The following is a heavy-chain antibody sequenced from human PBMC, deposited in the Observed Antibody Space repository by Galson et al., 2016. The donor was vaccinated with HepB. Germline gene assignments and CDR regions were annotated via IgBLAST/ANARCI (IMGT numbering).Heavy chain of an antibody. J-gene: IGHJ4*02. CDR3: ARSGLGYCTDGSCFIDY. D-gene: IGHD2-8*01. CDR1: GYSFTSYW. Sequence: AEVKKSGESLKISCKGSGYSFTSYWIGWVRQMPGKGLEWMGIIYPGDSDTRYSPSLQGQVTMSVDKSISTAYLQWSSLKASDTAMYYCARSGLGYCTDGSCFIDYWGQGTLVTVSS. V-gene: IGHV5-51*01. CDR2: IYPGDSDT.